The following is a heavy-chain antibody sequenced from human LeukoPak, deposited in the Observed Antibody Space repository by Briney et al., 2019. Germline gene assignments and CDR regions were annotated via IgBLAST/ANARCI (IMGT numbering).Heavy chain of an antibody. J-gene: IGHJ5*02. Sequence: SETLSLTCTVSGGSISSYYWSWIRQPPGKGLEWIGYIHYSGSTNYNPSLKSRVTISVDTSKNQFSLKLSSVTAADTAVYYCARDPGSCWYHWFDPWGQGTLVTVSS. CDR2: IHYSGST. CDR3: ARDPGSCWYHWFDP. CDR1: GGSISSYY. D-gene: IGHD6-19*01. V-gene: IGHV4-59*01.